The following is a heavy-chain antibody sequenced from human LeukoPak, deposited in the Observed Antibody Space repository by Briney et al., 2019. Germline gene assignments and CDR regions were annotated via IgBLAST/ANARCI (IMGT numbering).Heavy chain of an antibody. Sequence: PGGSLRLSCAASGFTFSSYSMNWVRQAPGKGLEWVSSISSSSSYIYYADSVKGRFTISRDNAKNSLYLQLNSLRAEDTAVYYCASEVVPGAIGWDGGVDYWGQGTLVTVSS. J-gene: IGHJ4*02. D-gene: IGHD2-2*01. CDR1: GFTFSSYS. CDR3: ASEVVPGAIGWDGGVDY. CDR2: ISSSSSYI. V-gene: IGHV3-21*01.